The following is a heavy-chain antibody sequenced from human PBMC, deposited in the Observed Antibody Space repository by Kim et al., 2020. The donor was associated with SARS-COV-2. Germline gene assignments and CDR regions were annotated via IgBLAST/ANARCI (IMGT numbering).Heavy chain of an antibody. Sequence: GGSLRLSCVASGLTFTNYNMNWVRQAPGKGLEWVSSISTSSSYIHYADSVKGRFTISRDNAKKSLYLQMNSLRAEDTAVYYCARDSSSFDYWGQGTLVTV. CDR1: GLTFTNYN. CDR3: ARDSSSFDY. D-gene: IGHD6-13*01. V-gene: IGHV3-21*01. CDR2: ISTSSSYI. J-gene: IGHJ4*02.